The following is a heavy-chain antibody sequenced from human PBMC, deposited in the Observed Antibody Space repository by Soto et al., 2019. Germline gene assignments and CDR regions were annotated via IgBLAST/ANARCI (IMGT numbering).Heavy chain of an antibody. CDR1: GFSLSNARMG. CDR2: IFSNDEK. V-gene: IGHV2-26*01. Sequence: QVTLKESGPVLVKPTETLTLTCTVSGFSLSNARMGVSWIRQPPGKALEWLAHIFSNDEKSYSTSLKSRLTISKDTSKSQVVLTMTNMDPVDTATYYCARGEITMVRGVLYYYYYGMDVWGQGTTVTVSS. CDR3: ARGEITMVRGVLYYYYYGMDV. J-gene: IGHJ6*02. D-gene: IGHD3-10*01.